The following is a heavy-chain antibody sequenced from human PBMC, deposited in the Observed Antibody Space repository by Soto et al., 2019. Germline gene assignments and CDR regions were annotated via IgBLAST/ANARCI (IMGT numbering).Heavy chain of an antibody. CDR1: GFTFSSYA. Sequence: PGGSLRLSCAASGFTFSSYAMNWVRQPPGKGLEWIGEINHSGSTNYNPSLKSRVTISVDTSKNQFSLKLSSVTAADTAVYYCARVIFGAVIIGTYYYYYMDVWGKGTTVTVSS. CDR2: INHSGST. CDR3: ARVIFGAVIIGTYYYYYMDV. V-gene: IGHV4-34*01. D-gene: IGHD3-3*01. J-gene: IGHJ6*03.